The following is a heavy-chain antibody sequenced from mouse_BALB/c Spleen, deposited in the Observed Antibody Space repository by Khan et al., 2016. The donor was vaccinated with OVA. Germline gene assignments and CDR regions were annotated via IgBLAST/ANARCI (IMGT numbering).Heavy chain of an antibody. J-gene: IGHJ2*01. CDR3: TREAYRYDEYYFDY. V-gene: IGHV5-6-5*01. CDR2: ISSGGST. Sequence: EVMLVESGGGSVKPGGSLKLSCVVSGFTFSSYVMSWVRQTPEKRLEWVASISSGGSTYYPDSVKGRFTISRDNARNIVYLQMSSLRSEDRAMYFCTREAYRYDEYYFDYWGQGTTLTVSS. D-gene: IGHD2-14*01. CDR1: GFTFSSYV.